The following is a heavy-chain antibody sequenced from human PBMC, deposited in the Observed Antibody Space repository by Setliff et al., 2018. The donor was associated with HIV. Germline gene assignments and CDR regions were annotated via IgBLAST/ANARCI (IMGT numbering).Heavy chain of an antibody. CDR1: GYTFTGNY. V-gene: IGHV1-2*02. CDR3: ARDGWWRQYDYGIDY. CDR2: INPNSGGT. Sequence: ASVKVSCKASGYTFTGNYIHWVRQAPGQGLEWMGWINPNSGGTNYEQKFQGRVTMTRDTSISTAYMELRSLRSDDTAVYYCARDGWWRQYDYGIDYWGQGTLVTVSS. D-gene: IGHD4-17*01. J-gene: IGHJ4*02.